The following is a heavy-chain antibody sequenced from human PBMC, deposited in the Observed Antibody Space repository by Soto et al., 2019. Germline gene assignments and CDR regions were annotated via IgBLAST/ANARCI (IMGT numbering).Heavy chain of an antibody. V-gene: IGHV4-30-2*01. J-gene: IGHJ3*02. CDR2: IYHSGST. CDR3: ARAHGSGWGAFDI. D-gene: IGHD3-10*01. CDR1: GGSISSGGYS. Sequence: QLQLQESGSGLVKPSQTLSLTCAVSGGSISSGGYSWSWIRQPPGKGLEWIGYIYHSGSTYYNPSLKSRVAISVDRSKNQFSLKLSSVTAADTAVYYCARAHGSGWGAFDIWGQGTMVTVSS.